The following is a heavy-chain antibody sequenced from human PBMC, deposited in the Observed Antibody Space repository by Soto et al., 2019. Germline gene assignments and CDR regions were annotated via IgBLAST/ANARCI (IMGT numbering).Heavy chain of an antibody. J-gene: IGHJ6*03. CDR3: AIMVCDFWSGYYSYYYYYIDV. Sequence: GASVKVSCKASGYTFTSYDINWVRQATGQGLEWMGWMNPNSGNTGYAQKFQGRVTMTRNTSISTAYMELSSLRSEDTAVYYCAIMVCDFWSGYYSYYYYYIDVWGKGTTVTVSS. V-gene: IGHV1-8*01. CDR2: MNPNSGNT. D-gene: IGHD3-3*01. CDR1: GYTFTSYD.